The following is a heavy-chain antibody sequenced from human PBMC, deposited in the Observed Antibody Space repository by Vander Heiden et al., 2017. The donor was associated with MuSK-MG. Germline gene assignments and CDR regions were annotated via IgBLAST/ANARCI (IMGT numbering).Heavy chain of an antibody. J-gene: IGHJ4*02. CDR3: ARVIPYDSSGYNQDFFDY. CDR2: ISPNSGGT. D-gene: IGHD3-22*01. CDR1: GFTFTASY. V-gene: IGHV1-2*02. Sequence: QVHLVQSGPEVKKSGASVKVSCKASGFTFTASYIHWLRQAPGQGLEWLGWISPNSGGTNYAQKFQGRVTLTRDTSISTAYMELSRLRSDDTAVYFCARVIPYDSSGYNQDFFDYWGQGTLVTVSS.